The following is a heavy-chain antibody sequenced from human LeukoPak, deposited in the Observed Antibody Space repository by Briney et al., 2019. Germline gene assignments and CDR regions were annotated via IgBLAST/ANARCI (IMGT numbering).Heavy chain of an antibody. CDR2: IYYSGIT. Sequence: SEALSLTCTDPVGSLRSGSYYWGWISLPPGKGLEWLGCIYYSGITYYHPSFRSRATIPVTTSKNQFSLKLSSVTAADTAVYSCATTGGDIVVVPAAADYWGQGNLVTVSS. CDR3: ATTGGDIVVVPAAADY. D-gene: IGHD2-2*01. CDR1: VGSLRSGSYY. J-gene: IGHJ4*02. V-gene: IGHV4-39*01.